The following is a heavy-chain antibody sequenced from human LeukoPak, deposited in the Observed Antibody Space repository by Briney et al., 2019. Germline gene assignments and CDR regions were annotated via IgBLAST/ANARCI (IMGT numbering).Heavy chain of an antibody. CDR3: ARGRIGRIVVVPAAMRPPYYYGMDV. CDR1: GGTFSSYA. Sequence: ASVKVSCKASGGTFSSYAISWVRQAPGQGLEWMGGIIPIFSTANYAQKFQGRVTITADESTSTAYMELSSLRSEDTAVYYCARGRIGRIVVVPAAMRPPYYYGMDVWGKGTTVTVSS. V-gene: IGHV1-69*13. CDR2: IIPIFSTA. J-gene: IGHJ6*04. D-gene: IGHD2-2*01.